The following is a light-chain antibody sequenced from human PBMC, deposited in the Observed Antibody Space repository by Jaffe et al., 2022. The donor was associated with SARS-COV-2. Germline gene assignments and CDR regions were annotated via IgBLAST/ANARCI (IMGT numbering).Light chain of an antibody. V-gene: IGKV3-20*01. Sequence: EIVLTQSPGTLSMSPGERATLSCRASQSVTNNYLAWYQQKPGQAPRLLIYAASSRATGIPDRFTGSGSGTDFTLTISRLEPEDFAVYYCQHYGGSSRTFGQGTKVEVK. CDR3: QHYGGSSRT. CDR2: AAS. CDR1: QSVTNNY. J-gene: IGKJ1*01.